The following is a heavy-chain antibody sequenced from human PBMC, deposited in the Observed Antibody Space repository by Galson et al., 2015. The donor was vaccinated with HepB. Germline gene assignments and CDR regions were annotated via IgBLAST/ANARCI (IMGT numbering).Heavy chain of an antibody. CDR1: GFTFSTYA. V-gene: IGHV3-30*18. CDR2: ISYDGSVK. D-gene: IGHD6-6*01. J-gene: IGHJ6*02. CDR3: AKSYSSSHYYYGMDV. Sequence: PLRLSCAASGFTFSTYAMHWVRQAPGEGLEWMALISYDGSVKYYADSVKGRFTVSRDNSRNTLYLQMNSLRAEDTTVYYCAKSYSSSHYYYGMDVWGQGTTVTVSS.